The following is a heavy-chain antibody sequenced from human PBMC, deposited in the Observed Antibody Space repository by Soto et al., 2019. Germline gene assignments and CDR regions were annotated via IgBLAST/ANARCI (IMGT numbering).Heavy chain of an antibody. D-gene: IGHD6-19*01. CDR2: IMPIFGAP. CDR1: GGTFSDYA. V-gene: IGHV1-69*12. CDR3: ASWLKEAGIVKYYYGMDV. J-gene: IGHJ6*02. Sequence: QVQLVQSGAEVKKPGSSVKVSCTASGGTFSDYAFSWVRQAPGQGLEWLGGIMPIFGAPDYAQKFQGRVTITADESTRTAYMAMRSLRSEDTAVYYCASWLKEAGIVKYYYGMDVWGQGTTVTVSS.